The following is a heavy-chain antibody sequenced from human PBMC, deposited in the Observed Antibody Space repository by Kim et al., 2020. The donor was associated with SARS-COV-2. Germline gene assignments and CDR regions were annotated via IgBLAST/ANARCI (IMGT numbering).Heavy chain of an antibody. D-gene: IGHD6-19*01. J-gene: IGHJ6*02. Sequence: YAVALKSRVTINPDTSKNQFSLQRNSVTPEDTAVYYCASQTRAAAGQGAMDVWGQGTTVTVSS. CDR3: ASQTRAAAGQGAMDV. V-gene: IGHV6-1*01.